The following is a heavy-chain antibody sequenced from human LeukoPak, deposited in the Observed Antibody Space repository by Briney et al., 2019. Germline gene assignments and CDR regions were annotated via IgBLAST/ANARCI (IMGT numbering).Heavy chain of an antibody. D-gene: IGHD2-2*01. V-gene: IGHV4-34*01. CDR2: INHSGST. J-gene: IGHJ4*02. CDR1: GGSFSGYY. Sequence: SETLSLTCAVYGGSFSGYYWSWIRQPPGKGLEWIGEINHSGSTNYNPSLKSRVTISVDTSKNQFSLKLSSVTAADMAVYYCARIGYQLLLYYFDYWGQGTLVTVSS. CDR3: ARIGYQLLLYYFDY.